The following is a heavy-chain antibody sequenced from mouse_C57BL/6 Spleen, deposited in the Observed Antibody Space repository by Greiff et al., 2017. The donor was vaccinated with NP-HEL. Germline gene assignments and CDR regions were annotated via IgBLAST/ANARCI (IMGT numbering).Heavy chain of an antibody. CDR1: GYTFTSYW. V-gene: IGHV1-52*01. J-gene: IGHJ2*01. Sequence: QVQLQQPGAELVRPGSSVKLSCKASGYTFTSYWMHWVKQRPIQGLEWIGNIDPSDSETHYNQKFKDKATLTVDKSYSTAYMQLSSLTSEDSAVYYCARTDYYGTTRYLDYWGQGTTLTVSS. CDR3: ARTDYYGTTRYLDY. CDR2: IDPSDSET. D-gene: IGHD1-1*01.